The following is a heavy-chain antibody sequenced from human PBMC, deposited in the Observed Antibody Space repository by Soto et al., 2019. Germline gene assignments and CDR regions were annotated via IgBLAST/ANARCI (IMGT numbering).Heavy chain of an antibody. V-gene: IGHV3-21*01. J-gene: IGHJ4*02. D-gene: IGHD6-13*01. CDR1: GFTLSSYG. CDR2: ISSSSSYI. Sequence: GGSLRLSGAASGFTLSSYGMNWVRQAPGKGLEWVSSISSSSSYIYYADSVKGRFTTSRDNAKNSLYLQMNSLRAEDTAVYYCASIAAGTVAPFDYWGQGTLVTVSS. CDR3: ASIAAGTVAPFDY.